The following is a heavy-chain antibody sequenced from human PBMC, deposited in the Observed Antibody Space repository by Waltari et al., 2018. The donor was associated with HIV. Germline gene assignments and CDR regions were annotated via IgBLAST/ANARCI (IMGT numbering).Heavy chain of an antibody. D-gene: IGHD3-10*01. CDR2: VIHMSGTA. Sequence: QVQLVQSGTEVRPPVSSVKVSCKASGGPFTMYSIHWVRQAPGQGLEWMGRVIHMSGTAMKAQKFQARVTISADKSTTTAYMELTSLRTEDTAVYYCASARETMGVDFDFWGQGTLVTVSS. CDR3: ASARETMGVDFDF. V-gene: IGHV1-69*08. CDR1: GGPFTMYS. J-gene: IGHJ4*02.